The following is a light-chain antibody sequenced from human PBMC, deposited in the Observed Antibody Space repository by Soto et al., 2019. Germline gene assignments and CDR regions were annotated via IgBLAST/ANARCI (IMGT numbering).Light chain of an antibody. CDR2: EDN. V-gene: IGLV6-57*01. Sequence: NFMLTQPHSVSESPGKTVTISCTRSSGSIASNYVQWYQQRPGSSPTTVIYEDNQRPSGVPDRFSGSIDSSSNSASLTISGLKTEGEADYYCQSYDSSNQVFGGGTQLTV. CDR3: QSYDSSNQV. CDR1: SGSIASNY. J-gene: IGLJ3*02.